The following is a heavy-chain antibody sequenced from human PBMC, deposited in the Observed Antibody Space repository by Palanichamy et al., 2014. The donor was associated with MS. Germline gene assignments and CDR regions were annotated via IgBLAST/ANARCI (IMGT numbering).Heavy chain of an antibody. Sequence: QVQLVQSGAEVKKPGSSVKVSCKASGGFFTSYGISWVRQAPGQGLDWMGGIIPIFNATRYTQKFQGRVTITADTSTSTAYLEMSSLRPDDTAVYYCARSQPRWEVLMWPDPWGQGTLVTVSS. V-gene: IGHV1-69*06. CDR2: IIPIFNAT. CDR3: ARSQPRWEVLMWPDP. CDR1: GGFFTSYG. J-gene: IGHJ5*02. D-gene: IGHD1-26*01.